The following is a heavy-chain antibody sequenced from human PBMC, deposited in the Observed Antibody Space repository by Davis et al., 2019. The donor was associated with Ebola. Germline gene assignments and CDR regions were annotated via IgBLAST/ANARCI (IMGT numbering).Heavy chain of an antibody. CDR2: ISSSSSYI. CDR3: ARVEGSSWLNWFDP. CDR1: GFTFSNAW. V-gene: IGHV3-21*01. D-gene: IGHD6-13*01. Sequence: GESLKISCAASGFTFSNAWMSWVRQAPGKGLEWVSSISSSSSYIYYADSVKGRFTISRDNAKNSLYLQMNSLRAEDTAVYYCARVEGSSWLNWFDPWGQGTLVTVSS. J-gene: IGHJ5*02.